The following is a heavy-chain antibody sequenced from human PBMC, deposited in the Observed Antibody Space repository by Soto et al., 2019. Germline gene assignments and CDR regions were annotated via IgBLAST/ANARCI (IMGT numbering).Heavy chain of an antibody. Sequence: GGSLGLSCAASGFTFSSYAMSWVRQAPGKGLERVSAISGSGGSTYYADSVKGRFTISRDNSKNTLYLQMNSLRAEDTAVYYCAKDFSSGWKWGFYYYGMDVWGQGTTVTVSS. D-gene: IGHD6-19*01. J-gene: IGHJ6*02. V-gene: IGHV3-23*01. CDR1: GFTFSSYA. CDR2: ISGSGGST. CDR3: AKDFSSGWKWGFYYYGMDV.